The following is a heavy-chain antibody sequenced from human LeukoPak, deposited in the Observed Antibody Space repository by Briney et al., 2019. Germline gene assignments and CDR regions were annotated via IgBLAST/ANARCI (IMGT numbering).Heavy chain of an antibody. Sequence: PGGSLRLSCAASGFSFSVFWMHWVRQVPGKGPVWVSRIKTDGSITDYADSVKGRFTISRDNSKNTLYLQRNSLRAEDTAVYYCAKASAMIVVVSKHFDYWGQGTLVTVSS. CDR1: GFSFSVFW. CDR3: AKASAMIVVVSKHFDY. V-gene: IGHV3-74*01. CDR2: IKTDGSIT. D-gene: IGHD3-22*01. J-gene: IGHJ4*02.